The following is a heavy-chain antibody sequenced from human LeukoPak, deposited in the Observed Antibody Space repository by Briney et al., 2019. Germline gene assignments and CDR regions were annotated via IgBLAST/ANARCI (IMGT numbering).Heavy chain of an antibody. Sequence: SETLSRTFRVDGESFSCYYWIWIRQPPGKGVEWIGEINHSGSTNYNPSLKSRVTLSVDTSKSQFSLKVTSVTAADTAVYYCERGDDYDAFDIWGQGTMVTVSS. CDR3: ERGDDYDAFDI. V-gene: IGHV4-34*01. D-gene: IGHD4-11*01. CDR1: GESFSCYY. J-gene: IGHJ3*02. CDR2: INHSGST.